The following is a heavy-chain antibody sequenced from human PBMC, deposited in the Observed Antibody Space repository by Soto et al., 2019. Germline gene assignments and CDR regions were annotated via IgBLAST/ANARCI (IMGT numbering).Heavy chain of an antibody. CDR2: IYYSGST. V-gene: IGHV4-30-4*01. J-gene: IGHJ4*02. Sequence: PSETLSLTCTVSGGSISSGDYYWSWIRQPPGKGLEWIGYIYYSGSTYYNPSLKSRVTISVDTSKNQFPLKLSSVTAADTAVYYCAREGRSSSWYRYFDYWGQGTLVTVSS. CDR3: AREGRSSSWYRYFDY. D-gene: IGHD6-13*01. CDR1: GGSISSGDYY.